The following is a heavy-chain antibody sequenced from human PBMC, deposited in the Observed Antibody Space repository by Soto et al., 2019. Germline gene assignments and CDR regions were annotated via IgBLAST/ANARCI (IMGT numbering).Heavy chain of an antibody. CDR1: GGSISSGGYY. CDR2: IYYSGST. J-gene: IGHJ4*02. CDR3: ARLVVIDDYFDY. V-gene: IGHV4-31*03. Sequence: SETLSLTCTVSGGSISSGGYYWSWIRQHPGKGLEWIGYIYYSGSTYYNPSLKSRVTISVDTSKNQFSLKLSPVTAADTAVYYCARLVVIDDYFDYWGQGTLVTVSS. D-gene: IGHD2-21*01.